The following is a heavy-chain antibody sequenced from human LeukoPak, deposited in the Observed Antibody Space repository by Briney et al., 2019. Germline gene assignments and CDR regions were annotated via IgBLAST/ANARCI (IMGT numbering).Heavy chain of an antibody. Sequence: GGSLRLSCVASGFTFLTYGMHWVRQAPGKGLEWVAVIWYDGGITYYADSVKGRFTISRDNSKNTLSLQINSLRAEDTAVYYCARAYGKQQLVGDYWGQGTLVTVSS. J-gene: IGHJ4*02. V-gene: IGHV3-33*08. D-gene: IGHD6-13*01. CDR1: GFTFLTYG. CDR3: ARAYGKQQLVGDY. CDR2: IWYDGGIT.